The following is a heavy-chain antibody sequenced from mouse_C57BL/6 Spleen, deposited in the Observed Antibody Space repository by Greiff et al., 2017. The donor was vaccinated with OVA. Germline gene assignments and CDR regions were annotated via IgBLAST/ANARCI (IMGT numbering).Heavy chain of an antibody. CDR3: ARVYGSRYCDF. CDR1: GYTFTSYW. Sequence: QVQLQQPGAELVRPGSSVKLSCKASGYTFTSYWMDWVKQRPGQGLEWIGNIYPSDSETHYNQKFKDKATLTVDKSSSTAYMQLSSLTSEDSAVYYCARVYGSRYCDFWGKGTTHTVSS. J-gene: IGHJ2*01. CDR2: IYPSDSET. D-gene: IGHD1-1*01. V-gene: IGHV1-61*01.